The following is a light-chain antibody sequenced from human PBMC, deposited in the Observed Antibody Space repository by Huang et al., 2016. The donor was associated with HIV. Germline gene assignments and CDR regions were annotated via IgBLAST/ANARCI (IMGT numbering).Light chain of an antibody. CDR1: QDIPKV. J-gene: IGKJ2*01. CDR2: DAS. CDR3: QHYDSLPYT. V-gene: IGKV1-33*01. Sequence: DIQMTQSPSSLAASVGDRVTITCQSSQDIPKVLNWYQQKPGQPTKPLMYDASTLETGVQSRFRGSGSGTHFSFTISSLQPEDVAIYYCQHYDSLPYTFGQGTKLEIK.